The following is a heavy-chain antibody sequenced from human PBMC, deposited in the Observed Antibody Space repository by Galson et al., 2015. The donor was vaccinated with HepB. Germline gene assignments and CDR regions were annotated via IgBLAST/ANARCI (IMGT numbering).Heavy chain of an antibody. CDR1: GFTFSSYA. J-gene: IGHJ3*02. CDR3: ARVRLRSYYDDAFDI. D-gene: IGHD3-22*01. Sequence: SLRLSCAASGFTFSSYAMHWVRQAPGKGLEWVAVISYDGSNKYYADSVKGRFTIPRDNSKNTLYLQMNSLRAEDTAVYYCARVRLRSYYDDAFDIWGQGTLVTVSS. CDR2: ISYDGSNK. V-gene: IGHV3-30*04.